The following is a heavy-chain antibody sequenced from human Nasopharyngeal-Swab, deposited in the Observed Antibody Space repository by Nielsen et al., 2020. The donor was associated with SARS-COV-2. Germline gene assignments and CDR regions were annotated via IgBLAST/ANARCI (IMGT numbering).Heavy chain of an antibody. D-gene: IGHD3-10*01. CDR2: IWYDGSKK. CDR1: GFTYKYG. V-gene: IGHV3-33*01. Sequence: GGALRLSCVASGFTYKYGMNWVRQAPGKGLEWVSVIWYDGSKKFYAESVKGRFSISRDESKNTVCLQMGSLRVEDTAVYYCVSAGSIEYWGPGTLVTVSS. J-gene: IGHJ4*02. CDR3: VSAGSIEY.